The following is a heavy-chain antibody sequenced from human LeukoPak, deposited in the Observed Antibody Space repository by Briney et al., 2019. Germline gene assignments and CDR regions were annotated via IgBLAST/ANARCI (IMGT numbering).Heavy chain of an antibody. CDR2: ISGSGDIT. J-gene: IGHJ4*02. D-gene: IGHD1-26*01. V-gene: IGHV3-23*01. CDR1: GFTFSNYA. CDR3: AKSRGESRGASNY. Sequence: GGSLRLSCAASGFTFSNYAMSWVRQAPGKGLEWVSFISGSGDITYYADSVKGRFTISRDNSKNTLYLQMNSLRAEDTALYYCAKSRGESRGASNYWGQGTLVTVSS.